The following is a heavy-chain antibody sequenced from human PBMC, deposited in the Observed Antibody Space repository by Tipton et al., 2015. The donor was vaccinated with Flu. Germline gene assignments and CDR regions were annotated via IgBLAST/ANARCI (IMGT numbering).Heavy chain of an antibody. J-gene: IGHJ4*02. CDR3: AKVIPELVAGLDY. V-gene: IGHV3-23*01. CDR1: GFTFSRYA. CDR2: ISGGGAYT. Sequence: GSLRLSCAASGFTFSRYAMSWVRQAPGKGLEWVSGISGGGAYTYFADSVKGRFTISRDNSRNMLFLQMNSLRAEDTAIYYCAKVIPELVAGLDYWGQGTLVTVSS. D-gene: IGHD2-8*02.